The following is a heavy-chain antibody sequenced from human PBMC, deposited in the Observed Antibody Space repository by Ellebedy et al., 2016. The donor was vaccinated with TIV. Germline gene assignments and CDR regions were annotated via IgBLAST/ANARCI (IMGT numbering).Heavy chain of an antibody. CDR1: GYTFTGYY. J-gene: IGHJ6*02. Sequence: ASVKVSCKASGYTFTGYYMHWVRQAPGQGLEWVGWINPNSGGTNYAQKLQGRVTMTTDTSTSTAYMELRSLRSDDTAVYYCAREDDILTGYYTRYYYYGMDVWGQGTTVTVSS. CDR2: INPNSGGT. CDR3: AREDDILTGYYTRYYYYGMDV. V-gene: IGHV1-2*02. D-gene: IGHD3-9*01.